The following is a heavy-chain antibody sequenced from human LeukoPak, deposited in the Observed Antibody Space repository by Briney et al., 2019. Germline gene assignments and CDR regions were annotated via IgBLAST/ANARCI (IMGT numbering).Heavy chain of an antibody. J-gene: IGHJ4*02. Sequence: SETLSLTCTVSGGSISSYYWSWIRQPPGKGLEWIGYIHFSGSTSYNPSLKSRVTISVETSKNEFSLKLRSVTAADTAVYYCARVTGYRIEDYFDYWGQGTLVTVSS. CDR2: IHFSGST. CDR1: GGSISSYY. V-gene: IGHV4-59*01. D-gene: IGHD6-13*01. CDR3: ARVTGYRIEDYFDY.